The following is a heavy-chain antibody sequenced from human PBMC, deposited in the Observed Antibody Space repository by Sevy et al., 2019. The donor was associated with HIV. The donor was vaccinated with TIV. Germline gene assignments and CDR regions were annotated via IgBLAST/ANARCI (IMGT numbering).Heavy chain of an antibody. Sequence: GGSLRLSCAASGFTFSNYNMNWVRQAPGKGLEWVSSISSSSRYIYYADSMKGRFTISRDNAKNSLYLQMNSLRAEDTAVHYCARVVAYCSGGSCFPGYYYGMHVWGQGTTVTVSS. CDR2: ISSSSRYI. V-gene: IGHV3-21*01. J-gene: IGHJ6*02. D-gene: IGHD2-15*01. CDR3: ARVVAYCSGGSCFPGYYYGMHV. CDR1: GFTFSNYN.